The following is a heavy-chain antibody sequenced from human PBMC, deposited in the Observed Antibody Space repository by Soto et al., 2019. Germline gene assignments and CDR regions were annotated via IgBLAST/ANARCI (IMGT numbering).Heavy chain of an antibody. V-gene: IGHV3-21*01. CDR1: GFTFSSYS. J-gene: IGHJ4*02. D-gene: IGHD6-19*01. CDR3: AREPTSGWYDY. CDR2: IRSSSIYI. Sequence: GGSLRLSCAASGFTFSSYSMNWVRQAPGKGLEWVSSIRSSSIYIYYADSVKGRFTISRDNAKNSLYLQMNSLRAEDTAVYYCAREPTSGWYDYWGQGTLVTVSS.